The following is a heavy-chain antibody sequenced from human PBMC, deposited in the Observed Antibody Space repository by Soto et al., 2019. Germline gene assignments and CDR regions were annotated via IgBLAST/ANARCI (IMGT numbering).Heavy chain of an antibody. Sequence: SETLSLTCTVSGGSISSYYWSWIRQPPGKGLEWIGYIYYSGSTNYNPSLKSRVTISVDTSKNQFSLKLSSVTAADTAVYYCAKHAIPLSSSWDYWGQGTLVTVSS. CDR2: IYYSGST. V-gene: IGHV4-59*08. J-gene: IGHJ4*02. CDR3: AKHAIPLSSSWDY. CDR1: GGSISSYY. D-gene: IGHD6-13*01.